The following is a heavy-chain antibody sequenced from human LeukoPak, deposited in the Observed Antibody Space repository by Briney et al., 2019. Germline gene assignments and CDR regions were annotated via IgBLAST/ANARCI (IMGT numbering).Heavy chain of an antibody. CDR3: ARHLPHVGPAIVILDY. V-gene: IGHV4-39*01. CDR1: GASIASESYY. J-gene: IGHJ4*02. D-gene: IGHD3-16*02. CDR2: IYHSGTT. Sequence: PSETLSLTCTVSGASIASESYYWGWIRQPPGRGLEWIGSIYHSGTTSYNPSLRSRVTISIDTSKSQFSLKLTSVTAADTAVYYCARHLPHVGPAIVILDYWGQGNLVTVSS.